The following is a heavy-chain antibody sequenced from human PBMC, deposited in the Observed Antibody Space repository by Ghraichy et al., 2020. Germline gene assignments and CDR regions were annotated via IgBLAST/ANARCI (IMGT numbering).Heavy chain of an antibody. D-gene: IGHD2-2*01. V-gene: IGHV4-39*01. CDR1: GGSINSNSYY. Sequence: SETLSLTCTVSGGSINSNSYYWGWIRQPPGKGLEWIGSTYYSGSTYYNPSLKSRVTISVDTSKNQFSLKLSSVTAADTAVYYCARIEVPHQYYYGLDVWGQGTTVTVSS. CDR3: ARIEVPHQYYYGLDV. CDR2: TYYSGST. J-gene: IGHJ6*02.